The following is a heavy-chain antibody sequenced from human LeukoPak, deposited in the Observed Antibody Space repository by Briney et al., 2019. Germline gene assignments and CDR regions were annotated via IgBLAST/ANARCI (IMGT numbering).Heavy chain of an antibody. J-gene: IGHJ4*02. CDR3: AKDVYGDYGGLDY. D-gene: IGHD4-17*01. CDR1: GFPFSTYA. V-gene: IGHV3-23*01. Sequence: GGSLRLSCAAPGFPFSTYAMSSVCQAPGKGLEWVSSIRGSDGSTYYADSVKGRFAISRDNSKNTLYLQMNSLRAEDTAVYYCAKDVYGDYGGLDYWGQGTLVTVSS. CDR2: IRGSDGST.